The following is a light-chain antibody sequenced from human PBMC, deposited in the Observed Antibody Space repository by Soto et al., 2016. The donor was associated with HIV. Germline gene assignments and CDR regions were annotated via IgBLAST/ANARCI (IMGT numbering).Light chain of an antibody. CDR1: NIGSKN. J-gene: IGLJ1*01. CDR3: QVWNNYQSI. Sequence: SYVLTQPPSVSVAPGKTARITCAGNNIGSKNVHWYQQKPGQAPVLVVYDDHDRPSGIPERFSGSNSGNTATLTLNSVEAGDEADYYCQVWNNYQSIFGPGTKVTVL. CDR2: DDH. V-gene: IGLV3-21*03.